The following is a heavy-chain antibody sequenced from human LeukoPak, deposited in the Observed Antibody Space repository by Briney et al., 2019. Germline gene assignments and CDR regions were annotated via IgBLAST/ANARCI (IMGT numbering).Heavy chain of an antibody. CDR1: GFTVSSNY. V-gene: IGHV3-11*01. Sequence: GGSLRLSCAASGFTVSSNYMSWIRQAPGKGLEWVSYISNSGSMINYADSVKGRFTISRDNSKNTLYLQMNSLRAEDTAVYYCAKNPLRYCSSTSCYSDYWGQGTLVTVSS. D-gene: IGHD2-2*02. CDR3: AKNPLRYCSSTSCYSDY. J-gene: IGHJ4*02. CDR2: ISNSGSMI.